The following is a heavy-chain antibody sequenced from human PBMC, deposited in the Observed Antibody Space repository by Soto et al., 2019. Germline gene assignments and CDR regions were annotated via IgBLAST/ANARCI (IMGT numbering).Heavy chain of an antibody. CDR2: IYYSGSTYYSGST. D-gene: IGHD6-13*01. Sequence: SETLSLTCTVSGGSIDSSTYYWGWIRQPPGKGLEWIGSIYYSGSTYYSGSTYYNPSLKGRVTISVDTSKNQFSLKLSSVTAADTAVYYCARGVGSSSWYGRDYGMDVWGQGTTVTVS. J-gene: IGHJ6*02. V-gene: IGHV4-39*07. CDR3: ARGVGSSSWYGRDYGMDV. CDR1: GGSIDSSTYY.